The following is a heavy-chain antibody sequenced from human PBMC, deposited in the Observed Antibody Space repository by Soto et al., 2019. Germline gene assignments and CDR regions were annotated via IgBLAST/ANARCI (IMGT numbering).Heavy chain of an antibody. CDR1: GYTLTELS. Sequence: GASVKVSCKVSGYTLTELSMHCVRQAPGKELEWMGGFDPEDGETIYAQKFQGRVTMTKNTSTDTAYMELSSLRSEDTAVYYCAGYCSVGNCRFTYYCGQGTLVTVSS. J-gene: IGHJ4*02. D-gene: IGHD2-15*01. V-gene: IGHV1-24*01. CDR3: AGYCSVGNCRFTYY. CDR2: FDPEDGET.